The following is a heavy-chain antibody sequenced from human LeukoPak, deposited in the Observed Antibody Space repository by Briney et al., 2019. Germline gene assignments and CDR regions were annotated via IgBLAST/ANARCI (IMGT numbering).Heavy chain of an antibody. CDR3: ARNNWHDLYYYYYYMDV. V-gene: IGHV1-8*01. CDR2: MNPNSGNT. Sequence: ASVKVSCKASGYTFTSYDINWVRQATGQGLEWMGWMNPNSGNTGYAQKFQGRVTMTRNTSISTAYMELSSLRSEDTAAYYCARNNWHDLYYYYYYMDVWGKGTTVTVSS. J-gene: IGHJ6*03. CDR1: GYTFTSYD. D-gene: IGHD1-1*01.